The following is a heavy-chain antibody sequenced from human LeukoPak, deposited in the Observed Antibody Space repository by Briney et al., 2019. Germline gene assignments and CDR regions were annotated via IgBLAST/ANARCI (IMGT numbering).Heavy chain of an antibody. J-gene: IGHJ4*02. Sequence: GESLEISCKGSGYSFTSYWIGWVRPVPGKGLEWMGIIYPGDSDTRYSPSFQGQVTISADKSISTAYLQWSSLKASDTAMYYCARLSFGALSPFDYWGQGTLVTVSA. V-gene: IGHV5-51*01. CDR3: ARLSFGALSPFDY. D-gene: IGHD3-10*01. CDR2: IYPGDSDT. CDR1: GYSFTSYW.